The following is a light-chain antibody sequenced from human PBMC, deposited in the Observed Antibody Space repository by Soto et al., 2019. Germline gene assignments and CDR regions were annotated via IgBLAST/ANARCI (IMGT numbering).Light chain of an antibody. Sequence: QSVLTQPASVSGSPGQSITISCTGTSSDVGYYNYVSWCRQHPGKAPRLMIYEVNNRPSGVSNRFSGSKSGNTASLTISGLQAEDEADYYCSSCTSSSTLLYVFGTGTKVTVL. V-gene: IGLV2-14*01. J-gene: IGLJ1*01. CDR3: SSCTSSSTLLYV. CDR2: EVN. CDR1: SSDVGYYNY.